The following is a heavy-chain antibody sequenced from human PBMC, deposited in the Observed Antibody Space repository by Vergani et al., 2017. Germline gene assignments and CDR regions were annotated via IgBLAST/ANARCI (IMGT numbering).Heavy chain of an antibody. CDR3: ARGNYYGSGTYVDP. J-gene: IGHJ5*02. CDR1: GSTFSGNY. D-gene: IGHD3-10*01. V-gene: IGHV3-66*02. Sequence: ELQLVESGGGLVQPGGSLRLSCAASGSTFSGNYMTWVRQAPGKGLEWVSHIYSGDETYYADSVKGRDTIFRDTSKNTHHLQINNINVEETAGYYCARGNYYGSGTYVDPWGRGTLDTVSS. CDR2: IYSGDET.